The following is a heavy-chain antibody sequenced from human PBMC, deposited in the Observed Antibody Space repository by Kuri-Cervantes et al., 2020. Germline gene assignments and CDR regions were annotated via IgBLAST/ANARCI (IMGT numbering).Heavy chain of an antibody. J-gene: IGHJ4*02. CDR2: VSNGGGSAL. CDR1: GFMFSDYY. Sequence: GESLKISCAASGFMFSDYYMGWIRQAPGKGLEWLAYVSNGGGSALYYADSVKGRFTISRDNGKNSLHPQMNSLTAEDTAVYYCVASSVIAPFYWGQGTLVTVSS. V-gene: IGHV3-11*01. D-gene: IGHD2/OR15-2a*01. CDR3: VASSVIAPFY.